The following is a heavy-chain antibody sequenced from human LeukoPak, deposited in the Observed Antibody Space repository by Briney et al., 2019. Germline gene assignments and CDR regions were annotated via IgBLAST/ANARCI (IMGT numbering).Heavy chain of an antibody. J-gene: IGHJ4*02. CDR3: TRMTTGHDY. D-gene: IGHD4-17*01. CDR2: INHSGYT. V-gene: IGHV4-34*01. Sequence: SETLSLTCAVSGVSFDDYYWAWVRQTPGKGLEWIGEINHSGYTNDSPSLKSRVTLSIDTSRKQFSLNLRSVTVADADIYYCTRMTTGHDYWGQGTLVTVSS. CDR1: GVSFDDYY.